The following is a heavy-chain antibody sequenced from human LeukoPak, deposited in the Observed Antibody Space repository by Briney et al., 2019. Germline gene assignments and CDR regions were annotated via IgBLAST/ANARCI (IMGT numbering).Heavy chain of an antibody. J-gene: IGHJ4*02. CDR1: GASINSHY. D-gene: IGHD3-22*01. V-gene: IGHV4-4*07. CDR2: IYISGST. Sequence: SETLSLTCSVSGASINSHYWTWIRQPAGKGLEWIGRIYISGSTNYSPSLKSRVTMSVDTSKNQFSLKLSFVTAADTAVYYCARGQYYYDSSAWNWGQGTLVTVSS. CDR3: ARGQYYYDSSAWN.